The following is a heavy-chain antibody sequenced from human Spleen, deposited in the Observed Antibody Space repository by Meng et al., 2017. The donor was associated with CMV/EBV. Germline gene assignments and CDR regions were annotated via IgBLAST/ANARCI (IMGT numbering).Heavy chain of an antibody. D-gene: IGHD4-17*01. CDR3: AREGYGDDYYYYGMDV. CDR2: VNPKSGDT. CDR1: GYTFIGYY. J-gene: IGHJ6*02. V-gene: IGHV1-2*02. Sequence: ASVKVSCKASGYTFIGYYVHWVRQAPGLGLEWMGWVNPKSGDTNYAQKLQGRVTMTTDTSTSTAYMELRSLRSDDTAVYYCAREGYGDDYYYYGMDVWGQGTTVTVSS.